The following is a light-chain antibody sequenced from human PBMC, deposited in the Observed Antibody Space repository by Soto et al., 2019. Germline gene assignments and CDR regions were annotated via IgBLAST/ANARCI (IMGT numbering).Light chain of an antibody. CDR3: SSYAGSNNF. CDR2: DVS. CDR1: SSDVGGYNY. Sequence: QSALTQPRSVSGSPGQSVTISCTGTSSDVGGYNYVSWYQQHPGKAPKLMIYDVSKRPSGVPDRFSGSKSGNTASLTISGLQADDEADYYCSSYAGSNNFFGGGTKLTV. V-gene: IGLV2-11*01. J-gene: IGLJ2*01.